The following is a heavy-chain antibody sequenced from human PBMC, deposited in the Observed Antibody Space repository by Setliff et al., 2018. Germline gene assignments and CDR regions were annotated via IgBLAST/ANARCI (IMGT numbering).Heavy chain of an antibody. Sequence: GGSLRLSCAAPGFTVSSFSMHWVRQAPVKGLDWVATLSDDGYNEFYADSVKGRFTVFRDNSQNTMYLQMNQLRPEDTAVYYCAKPPNPGVVAVGMDYWGQGTLVTVS. J-gene: IGHJ4*02. D-gene: IGHD1-1*01. CDR3: AKPPNPGVVAVGMDY. CDR1: GFTVSSFS. V-gene: IGHV3-30*18. CDR2: LSDDGYNE.